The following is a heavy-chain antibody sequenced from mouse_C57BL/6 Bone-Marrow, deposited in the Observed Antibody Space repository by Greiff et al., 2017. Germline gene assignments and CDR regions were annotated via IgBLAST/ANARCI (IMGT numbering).Heavy chain of an antibody. V-gene: IGHV1-52*01. CDR3: ARGDLLWLRRGYYYAMDY. Sequence: VQLQQPGAELVRPGSSVKLSCKASGYTFTSYWMHWVKQRPIQGLEWIGNIDPPDSETHYNQKFKDKATLTVDKSSSTAYMQLSSLTSEDSAVYYCARGDLLWLRRGYYYAMDYWGQGTSVTVSS. CDR2: IDPPDSET. D-gene: IGHD2-2*01. J-gene: IGHJ4*01. CDR1: GYTFTSYW.